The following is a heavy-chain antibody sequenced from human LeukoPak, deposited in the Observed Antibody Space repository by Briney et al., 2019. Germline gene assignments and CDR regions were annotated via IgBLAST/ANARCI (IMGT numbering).Heavy chain of an antibody. CDR1: GYTFTSYY. J-gene: IGHJ4*02. CDR2: INPSIGST. CDR3: ARGRNSTLPD. V-gene: IGHV1-46*01. Sequence: ASVKVSCKASGYTFTSYYMHWVRQAPGQGLEWMGIINPSIGSTTYAQKFQGRVTMTRDTSTSTVYMELSSLRAEDTAVYYCARGRNSTLPDWGQGSLVTVSS. D-gene: IGHD4-23*01.